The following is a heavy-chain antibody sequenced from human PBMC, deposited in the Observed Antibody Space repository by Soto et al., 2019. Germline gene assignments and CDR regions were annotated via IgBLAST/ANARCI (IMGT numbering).Heavy chain of an antibody. CDR3: ARIKSSGWVDY. D-gene: IGHD6-19*01. CDR2: IDWDDDK. Sequence: SGPTLVNPTQTLTLTCTFSGFSLSTRGMCVTWIRQPPGKALEWLARIDWDDDKYYNTSLKTRLTISKDTSKNQVVLAMTNMDPVDTDTYYCARIKSSGWVDYWGQGTLVTVSS. CDR1: GFSLSTRGMC. J-gene: IGHJ4*02. V-gene: IGHV2-70*11.